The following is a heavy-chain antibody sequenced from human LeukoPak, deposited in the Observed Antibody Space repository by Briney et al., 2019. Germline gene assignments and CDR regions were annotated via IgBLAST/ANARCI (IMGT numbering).Heavy chain of an antibody. CDR2: INHSGST. CDR3: ARGLRWRGLGMDV. J-gene: IGHJ6*02. V-gene: IGHV4-34*01. D-gene: IGHD4-23*01. CDR1: GGSFSGYY. Sequence: SETLSLTCAVYGGSFSGYYWSWIRQPPGKGLEWIGEINHSGSTNYNPSLKSRVTISVDTSKNQFSLKLNSVTAADTAVYYCARGLRWRGLGMDVWGQGTTVTVSS.